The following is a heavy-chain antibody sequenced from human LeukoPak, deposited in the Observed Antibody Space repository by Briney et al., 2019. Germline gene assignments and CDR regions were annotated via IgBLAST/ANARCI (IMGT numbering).Heavy chain of an antibody. CDR2: ISAYNGYT. CDR3: ARVGGNYDGLIDH. D-gene: IGHD3-3*01. J-gene: IGHJ4*02. CDR1: GYTFTSYP. Sequence: EASVKVSCKASGYTFTSYPIGWVRQAPGQGLEWMGWISAYNGYTNYAQSLQGRVTMTTDTSTSTAFMELRSLRSDDTAMYYCARVGGNYDGLIDHWGQGTLVTVSS. V-gene: IGHV1-18*01.